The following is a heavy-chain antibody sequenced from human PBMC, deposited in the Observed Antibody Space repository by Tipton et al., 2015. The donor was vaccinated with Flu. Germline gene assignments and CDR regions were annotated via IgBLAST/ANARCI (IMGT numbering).Heavy chain of an antibody. CDR2: ISHSGRT. D-gene: IGHD3-10*01. V-gene: IGHV4-38-2*01. J-gene: IGHJ4*02. Sequence: TLSLTCAVSGYSISSGYYWGWIRQPPGKGLEWIGCISHSGRTYYNPSLKSRVTISVDMAKNQFSQRLSSVTAADTAVYYCARTTYYYGSGSSDYWGQGTLVTVSS. CDR1: GYSISSGYY. CDR3: ARTTYYYGSGSSDY.